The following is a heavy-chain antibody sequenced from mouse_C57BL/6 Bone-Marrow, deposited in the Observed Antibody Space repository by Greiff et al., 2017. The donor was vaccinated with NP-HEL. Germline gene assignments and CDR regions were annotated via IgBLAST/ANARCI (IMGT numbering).Heavy chain of an antibody. CDR1: GYTFTSYW. J-gene: IGHJ3*01. CDR3: ARLIYYYGSWFAY. Sequence: VQLQQSGAELVKPGASVKLSCKASGYTFTSYWMQWVNQRPGQGLEWIGVIDPSDSYTNYNQKFKGKATLTVDTSSSTAYMQLSSLTSEDSAVYFCARLIYYYGSWFAYWGQGTLVTVSA. V-gene: IGHV1-50*01. D-gene: IGHD1-1*01. CDR2: IDPSDSYT.